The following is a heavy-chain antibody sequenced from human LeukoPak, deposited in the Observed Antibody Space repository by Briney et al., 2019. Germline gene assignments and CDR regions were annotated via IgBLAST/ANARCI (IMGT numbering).Heavy chain of an antibody. CDR3: AKPYDFWSGYYTGIAPFAMDV. Sequence: QAGGSLRLSCAASGFTFSSYAMSWVRQAPGKGLEWVSAISGSGGSTYYADSVKGRFTISRDNSKNTLYLQMNSLRAEDTAVYYCAKPYDFWSGYYTGIAPFAMDVWGKGTTVTVSS. V-gene: IGHV3-23*01. D-gene: IGHD3-3*01. J-gene: IGHJ6*03. CDR2: ISGSGGST. CDR1: GFTFSSYA.